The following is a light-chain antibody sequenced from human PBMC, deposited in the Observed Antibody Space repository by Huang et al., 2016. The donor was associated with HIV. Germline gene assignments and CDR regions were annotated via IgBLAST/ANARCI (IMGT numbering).Light chain of an antibody. J-gene: IGKJ2*01. V-gene: IGKV1-39*01. CDR2: ATS. CDR1: QNINGH. CDR3: QQSSTPPST. Sequence: EIQMTQSPSSLSASVGDRVTITCRTSQNINGHLNWYQQRPGKAPKLLLYATSSLHTVVPSRFSGSGSGTHFTLTISSLQSEDFATYYCQQSSTPPSTFGQGTKLEIK.